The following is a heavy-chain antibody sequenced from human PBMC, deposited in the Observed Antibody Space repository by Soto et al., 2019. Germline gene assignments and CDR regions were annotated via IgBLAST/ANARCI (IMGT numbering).Heavy chain of an antibody. CDR1: GFTFSSYG. V-gene: IGHV3-30*03. D-gene: IGHD1-7*01. J-gene: IGHJ4*02. CDR2: ISYDGSNK. Sequence: PGGSLRLSCAASGFTFSSYGMHWVRQAPGKGLEWVAVISYDGSNKYYADSVKGRFTISRDNSKNTLYLQMNSLETEDTGVYYCTSHDATERNFVPYWGQGTLVTVSS. CDR3: TSHDATERNFVPY.